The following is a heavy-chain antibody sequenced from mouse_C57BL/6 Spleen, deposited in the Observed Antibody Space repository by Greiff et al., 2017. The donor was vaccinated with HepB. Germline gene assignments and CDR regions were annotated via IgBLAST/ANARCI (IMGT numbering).Heavy chain of an antibody. V-gene: IGHV5-4*01. CDR1: GFTFSSYA. D-gene: IGHD2-4*01. CDR2: ISDGGSYT. CDR3: ARERDDYDGGAMDY. Sequence: EVQRVESGGGLVKPGGSLKLSCAASGFTFSSYAMSWVRQTPEKRLEWVATISDGGSYTYYPDNVKGRFTISRDNAKNNLYLQMSHLKSEDTAMYYCARERDDYDGGAMDYWGQGTSVTVSS. J-gene: IGHJ4*01.